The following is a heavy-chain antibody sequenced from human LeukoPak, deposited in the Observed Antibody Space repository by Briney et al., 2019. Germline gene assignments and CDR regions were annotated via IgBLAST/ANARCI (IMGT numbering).Heavy chain of an antibody. J-gene: IGHJ4*02. CDR2: INPSGGST. V-gene: IGHV1-46*01. CDR1: GYTFTSYY. Sequence: ASVKVSCKASGYTFTSYYMHWVRQAPGQGLEWMGIINPSGGSTSYAQKFQGRVTMTRDTSTSTVYMELSSLRSEDTAVYYCARGTRSVVVVPAASLDYWGQGTLVTVSS. CDR3: ARGTRSVVVVPAASLDY. D-gene: IGHD2-2*01.